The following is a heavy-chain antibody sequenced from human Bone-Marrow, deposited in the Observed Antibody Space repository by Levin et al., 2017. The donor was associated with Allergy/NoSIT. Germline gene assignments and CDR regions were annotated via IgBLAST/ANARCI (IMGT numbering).Heavy chain of an antibody. J-gene: IGHJ3*02. CDR2: INQDGTQT. CDR3: ARATVRYFLYDALDI. CDR1: GFPFNRYL. V-gene: IGHV3-7*04. Sequence: QSGGSLRLSCTASGFPFNRYLMSWVRQAPGQGLEWVANINQDGTQTNYLDSVKGRLSISRDNAKDSVYLQWNRLRAEDTAVYFCARATVRYFLYDALDIWGQGAMVIVSS. D-gene: IGHD3-9*01.